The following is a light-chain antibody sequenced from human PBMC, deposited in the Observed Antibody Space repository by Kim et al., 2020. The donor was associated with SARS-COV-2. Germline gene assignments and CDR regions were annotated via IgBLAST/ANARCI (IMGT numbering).Light chain of an antibody. CDR3: HQTYRAPPT. Sequence: ASVGDIVTMTCRASQSITTYLSWYQQKPATAPKVLIYAASSLQSGVPSRFSGSGSGTDFTLTISSLQPEDFATYYCHQTYRAPPTFGQGTKVDIK. V-gene: IGKV1-39*01. CDR2: AAS. J-gene: IGKJ1*01. CDR1: QSITTY.